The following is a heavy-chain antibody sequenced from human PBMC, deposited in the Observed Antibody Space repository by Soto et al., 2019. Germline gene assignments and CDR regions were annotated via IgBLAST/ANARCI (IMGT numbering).Heavy chain of an antibody. J-gene: IGHJ4*02. CDR1: CGSFIGYY. CDR3: ARSVAVPGAHIDY. D-gene: IGHD6-19*01. CDR2: INHRGST. Sequence: SETLSLTCVFYCGSFIGYYWSWIRQSPGKGLEWIGGINHRGSTNYNPSLESRVTISVDTSKNQFSLKLPSVTAADTAVYFCARSVAVPGAHIDYWGQGTQVTVP. V-gene: IGHV4-34*01.